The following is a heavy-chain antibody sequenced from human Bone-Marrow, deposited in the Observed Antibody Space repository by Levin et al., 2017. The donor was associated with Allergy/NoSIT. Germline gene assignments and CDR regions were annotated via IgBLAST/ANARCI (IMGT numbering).Heavy chain of an antibody. D-gene: IGHD3-10*01. Sequence: PGESLKISCAASGFTFSSYGMHWVRQAPGKGLEWVAVIWYDGSNKYYADSVKGRFTISRDNSKNTLYLQMNSLRAEDTAVYYCARGGHRGNMVQVHRDWGQGTLVTVSS. CDR1: GFTFSSYG. J-gene: IGHJ4*02. V-gene: IGHV3-33*01. CDR2: IWYDGSNK. CDR3: ARGGHRGNMVQVHRD.